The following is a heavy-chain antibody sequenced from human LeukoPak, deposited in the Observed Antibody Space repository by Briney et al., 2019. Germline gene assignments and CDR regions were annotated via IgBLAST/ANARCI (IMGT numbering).Heavy chain of an antibody. J-gene: IGHJ5*02. Sequence: PSETLSLTCTVSGGSISSGGYSWSWIRQPPGKGLEWIGYIYHSGSTYYNPSLKSRVTISVDRSKNQFSLKLSSVTAADTAVYYCAGRLGYCSSTSCYTGWFDPWGQGTLVTVSS. CDR1: GGSISSGGYS. D-gene: IGHD2-2*02. V-gene: IGHV4-30-2*01. CDR2: IYHSGST. CDR3: AGRLGYCSSTSCYTGWFDP.